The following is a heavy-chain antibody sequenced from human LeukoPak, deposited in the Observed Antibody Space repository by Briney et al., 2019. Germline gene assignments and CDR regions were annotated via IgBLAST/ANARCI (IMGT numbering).Heavy chain of an antibody. J-gene: IGHJ5*02. CDR3: ARYCSSTNCYKGGFDP. Sequence: SETLSLTCTVSGGSISSGGYYWSWIRQHPGKGLEWIGYIYYSGSTYSNPPLKSRATISVDTSKNQFSLNLSSVTAADTAVYYCARYCSSTNCYKGGFDPWGQGTLVTVSS. CDR1: GGSISSGGYY. D-gene: IGHD2-2*02. CDR2: IYYSGST. V-gene: IGHV4-31*03.